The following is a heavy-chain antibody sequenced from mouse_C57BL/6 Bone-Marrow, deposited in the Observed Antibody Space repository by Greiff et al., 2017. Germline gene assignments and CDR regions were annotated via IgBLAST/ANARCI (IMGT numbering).Heavy chain of an antibody. J-gene: IGHJ4*01. CDR1: GFTFSSYA. CDR3: ARPPGFDY. CDR2: ISDGGSYT. V-gene: IGHV5-4*01. Sequence: EVHLVESGGGLVKPGGSLKLSCAASGFTFSSYAMSWVRQTPEKRLEWVATISDGGSYTYYPDNVKGRFTISRDNAKNNLYLQMSHLKSEDTAMYYCARPPGFDYWGQGTSVTVSS.